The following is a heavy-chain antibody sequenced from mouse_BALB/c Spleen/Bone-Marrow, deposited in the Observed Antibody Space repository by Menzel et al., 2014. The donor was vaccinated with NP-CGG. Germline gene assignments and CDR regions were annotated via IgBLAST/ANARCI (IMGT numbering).Heavy chain of an antibody. CDR3: AREGGGLGHFDY. CDR1: GISITTGNYR. V-gene: IGHV3-5*02. D-gene: IGHD4-1*01. CDR2: IYYSGTI. Sequence: VQLQQSGPGLVKPSQTVSLTCTVTGISITTGNYRWSWIRQFPGNKLEWIGYIYYSGTITYNPSLTRRTTITRDTSKNQFFLEMNSLTAEDTATYYCAREGGGLGHFDYWGQGTTLTVSS. J-gene: IGHJ2*01.